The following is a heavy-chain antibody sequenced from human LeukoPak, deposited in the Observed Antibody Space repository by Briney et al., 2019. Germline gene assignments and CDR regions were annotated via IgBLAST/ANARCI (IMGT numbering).Heavy chain of an antibody. CDR2: INPDGSTT. D-gene: IGHD3-3*01. CDR3: ARVRYYDFWSGYIENAFDI. Sequence: PGGSLRLSCAASGFTFSNYWMHWVRQAPGKGLVWVSRINPDGSTTTYADSVKGRFTISRDNAKNSLYLQMNSLRAEDTAVYYCARVRYYDFWSGYIENAFDIWGQGTMVTVSS. J-gene: IGHJ3*02. CDR1: GFTFSNYW. V-gene: IGHV3-74*03.